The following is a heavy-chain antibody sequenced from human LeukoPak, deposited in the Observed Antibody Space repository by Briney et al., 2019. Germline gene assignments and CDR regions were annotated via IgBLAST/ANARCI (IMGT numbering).Heavy chain of an antibody. J-gene: IGHJ4*02. CDR1: GFSFSGHW. Sequence: GGSLRLSCTASGFSFSGHWMHWARQLPGKGLVWVARISPTGSTTSYADSVKGRFTVSRDNAKNTLYLQVNNLRAEDTAVYYCARGPNSNWSGLDFWGQGTLLTVSS. CDR2: ISPTGSTT. V-gene: IGHV3-74*01. CDR3: ARGPNSNWSGLDF. D-gene: IGHD6-6*01.